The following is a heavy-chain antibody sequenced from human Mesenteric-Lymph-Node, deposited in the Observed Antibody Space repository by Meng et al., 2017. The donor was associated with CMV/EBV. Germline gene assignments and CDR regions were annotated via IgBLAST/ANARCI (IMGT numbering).Heavy chain of an antibody. V-gene: IGHV1-46*01. CDR2: INPSGGST. J-gene: IGHJ1*01. CDR1: YTFTSYY. CDR3: ASGYCSSTSCHEYFQH. Sequence: YTFTSYYMHWVRQAPGKGLEWMGIINPSGGSTSYAQKFQGRVTITTDESTSTAYMELSSLRSEDTAVYYCASGYCSSTSCHEYFQHWGQGTLVTVSS. D-gene: IGHD2-2*03.